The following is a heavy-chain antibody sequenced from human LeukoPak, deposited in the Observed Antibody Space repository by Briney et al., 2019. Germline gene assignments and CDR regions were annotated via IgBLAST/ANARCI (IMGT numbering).Heavy chain of an antibody. CDR3: ARGRDGYNYEASDAFDN. J-gene: IGHJ3*02. CDR1: GYTFTGYY. Sequence: ASVKVSCKASGYTFTGYYMHWVRQAPGQGLEWMGWINPNSGGTNYAQKFQGRVTMTRDTSISTAYMELSRLRSDDTAVYYCARGRDGYNYEASDAFDNWGQGTMVTVSS. CDR2: INPNSGGT. D-gene: IGHD5-24*01. V-gene: IGHV1-2*02.